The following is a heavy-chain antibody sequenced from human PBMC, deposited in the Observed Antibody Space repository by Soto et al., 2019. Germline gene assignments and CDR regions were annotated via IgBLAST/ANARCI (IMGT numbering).Heavy chain of an antibody. CDR1: GGTFNNYV. Sequence: SVKVSCKASGGTFNNYVINWVRQAPGQGLEWMAGIIPIFGTPNYAQKFQGRVTITADKSTSTAYMELNSLKSEDTAVYYCAGRCDGTNCLAHFDYWGQGTLVTVSS. D-gene: IGHD2-2*01. V-gene: IGHV1-69*06. CDR3: AGRCDGTNCLAHFDY. J-gene: IGHJ4*02. CDR2: IIPIFGTP.